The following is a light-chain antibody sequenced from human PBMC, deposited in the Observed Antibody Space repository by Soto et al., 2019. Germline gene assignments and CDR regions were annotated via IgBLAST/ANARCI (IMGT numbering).Light chain of an antibody. CDR1: SSDGGGYKY. V-gene: IGLV2-14*01. CDR3: SSYTSSSTLV. J-gene: IGLJ1*01. Sequence: SALTQPASVSGSPVQSITISCTGTSSDGGGYKYVSWYQQHPGTAPKLMIYEVSNRPSGVSNRFSGSKSGNTASLTISGLQAEDEADYYCSSYTSSSTLVFGTGTKLTVL. CDR2: EVS.